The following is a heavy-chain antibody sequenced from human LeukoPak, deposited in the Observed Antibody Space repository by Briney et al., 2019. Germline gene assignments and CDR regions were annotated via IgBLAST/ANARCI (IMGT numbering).Heavy chain of an antibody. CDR1: GFAFDEHG. V-gene: IGHV3-20*04. Sequence: GGSLRLSCTASGFAFDEHGMSWVRQVPGKGLEWVSGINWSGGSTGYADPLRGRFTISRDNAKNSLYLQMDSLRAEDTALYSCARAPITSPFYFDYWGQGTRVTVTS. CDR2: INWSGGST. J-gene: IGHJ4*02. CDR3: ARAPITSPFYFDY. D-gene: IGHD2-2*01.